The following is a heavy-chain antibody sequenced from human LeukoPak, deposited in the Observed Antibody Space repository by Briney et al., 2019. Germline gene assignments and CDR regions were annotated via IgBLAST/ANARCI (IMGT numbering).Heavy chain of an antibody. CDR1: GGSISSYY. D-gene: IGHD6-13*01. Sequence: SETLSLTCTVSGGSISSYYWSWIRQAPGKGLEWIGYIYYSGSTNYDPSLKSRVTISVDTSKNQFSLKLSSVTAADTAVYYCARALYSSSPFDYGGQGTLVTVSS. V-gene: IGHV4-59*01. CDR3: ARALYSSSPFDY. CDR2: IYYSGST. J-gene: IGHJ4*02.